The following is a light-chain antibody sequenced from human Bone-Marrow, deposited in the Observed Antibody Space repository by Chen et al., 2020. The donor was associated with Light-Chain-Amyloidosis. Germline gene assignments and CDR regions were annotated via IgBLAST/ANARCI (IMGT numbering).Light chain of an antibody. V-gene: IGKV3-11*01. CDR2: STA. Sequence: EIVLEQSPATLSLSPGERATLSCRTSQSVSTYLAWYQQRRGQAPRLLIYSTANRATGIPARFSGSGSRTDFTLTISSLEPEDFAVYYCQQRSTWPLTFGGGTKVEIK. CDR1: QSVSTY. CDR3: QQRSTWPLT. J-gene: IGKJ4*01.